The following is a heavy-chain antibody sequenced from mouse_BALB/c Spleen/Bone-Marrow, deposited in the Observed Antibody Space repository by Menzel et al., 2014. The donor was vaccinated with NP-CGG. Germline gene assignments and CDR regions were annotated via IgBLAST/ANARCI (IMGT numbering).Heavy chain of an antibody. CDR2: IYPSDSYT. J-gene: IGHJ4*01. Sequence: QVQLKESGAELVRPGASVKVSCKASGYTFTSYWINWVKQRPGQGLEWIGNIYPSDSYTNYNQNFKDKATLTVDKSSSTAYMQLSSPTSEDSAVYYCTRQYGNYYAMDYWGQGTPGTVSS. V-gene: IGHV1S126*01. CDR1: GYTFTSYW. D-gene: IGHD2-10*02. CDR3: TRQYGNYYAMDY.